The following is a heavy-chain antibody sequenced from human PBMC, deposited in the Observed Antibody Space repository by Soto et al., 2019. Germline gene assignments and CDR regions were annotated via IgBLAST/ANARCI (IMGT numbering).Heavy chain of an antibody. CDR3: ARERANEAFDM. V-gene: IGHV1-46*01. CDR1: EYTFTRYY. J-gene: IGHJ3*02. Sequence: QVQLVQSGAEVKKPGASVKVSCKASEYTFTRYYIQWVRQAPGQGLEWMGTINPSGGTTSYAQKFQGRVTMTRVTSMSIIYMELSSLRLEDTAVYYCARERANEAFDMWGQGTTVTVSS. CDR2: INPSGGTT.